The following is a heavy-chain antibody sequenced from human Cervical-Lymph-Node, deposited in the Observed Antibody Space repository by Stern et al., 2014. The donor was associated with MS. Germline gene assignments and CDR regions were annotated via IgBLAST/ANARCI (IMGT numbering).Heavy chain of an antibody. D-gene: IGHD2-15*01. CDR2: ICHPGSV. CDR3: AREGEYCSGSRCYPFLDY. Sequence: QVQLQESGPGLVKPSETLSLTCTVSGGSLRSYYWNWIRQAPGKGLEWLGFICHPGSVTYNPSLTSRVAMSVDTSKNQFSLTVSSVTAADTAVYYCAREGEYCSGSRCYPFLDYWGQGTLVTVSS. CDR1: GGSLRSYY. J-gene: IGHJ4*02. V-gene: IGHV4-59*01.